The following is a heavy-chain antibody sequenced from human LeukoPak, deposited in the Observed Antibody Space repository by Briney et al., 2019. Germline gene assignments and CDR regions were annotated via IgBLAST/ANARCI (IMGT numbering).Heavy chain of an antibody. CDR3: ARDPALAAAGTCFDY. CDR2: IRYDGSNK. Sequence: GGSLRLSCAAPGFTFSSYGMHWVRQAPGKGLEWVAFIRYDGSNKYYADSVKGRFTISRDNSKNTLYLQMNSLRAEDTAVYYCARDPALAAAGTCFDYWGQGTLVTVSS. J-gene: IGHJ4*02. D-gene: IGHD6-13*01. CDR1: GFTFSSYG. V-gene: IGHV3-30*02.